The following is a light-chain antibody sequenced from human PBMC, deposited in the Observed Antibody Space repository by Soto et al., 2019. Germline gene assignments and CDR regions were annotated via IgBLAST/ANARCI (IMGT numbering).Light chain of an antibody. CDR2: DVS. CDR1: SSDVGGYNY. CDR3: SSHTSSSTLALYV. Sequence: QSVLTQPASVSGSPGQSITISCTGTSSDVGGYNYVSWYQQHPGKAPKLMIYDVSNRPSGVSNRFSGSKSGNTASLTISGLQAEDEADYYCSSHTSSSTLALYVFGTGTKVTVL. V-gene: IGLV2-14*01. J-gene: IGLJ1*01.